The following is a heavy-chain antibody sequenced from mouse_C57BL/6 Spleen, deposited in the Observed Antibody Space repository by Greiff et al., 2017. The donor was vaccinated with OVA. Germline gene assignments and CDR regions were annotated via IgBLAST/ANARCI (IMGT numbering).Heavy chain of an antibody. CDR2: ISYDGSN. D-gene: IGHD2-2*01. CDR1: GYSITSGYY. CDR3: ARDMGIYYGYDDYAMDY. J-gene: IGHJ4*01. Sequence: ESGPGLVKPSQSLSLTCSVTGYSITSGYYWNWIRQFPGNKLEWMGYISYDGSNNYNPSLKNRISITRDTSKNQFFLKLNSVTTEDTATYYGARDMGIYYGYDDYAMDYWGQGTSVTVSS. V-gene: IGHV3-6*01.